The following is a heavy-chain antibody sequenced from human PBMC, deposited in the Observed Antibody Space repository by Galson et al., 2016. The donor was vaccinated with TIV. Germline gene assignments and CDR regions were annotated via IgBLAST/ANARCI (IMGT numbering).Heavy chain of an antibody. CDR3: AKYVITIPVAGFDY. CDR1: GFTFSDYW. V-gene: IGHV3-7*03. D-gene: IGHD6-13*01. CDR2: IKQDGSEK. Sequence: LRLSCAASGFTFSDYWMHWVRQTPGKGLEWVANIKQDGSEKYYVDSVKGRFTISRDNAKSTLFLQMNSLRAEDTAVYYCAKYVITIPVAGFDYWGQGALVTVSS. J-gene: IGHJ4*02.